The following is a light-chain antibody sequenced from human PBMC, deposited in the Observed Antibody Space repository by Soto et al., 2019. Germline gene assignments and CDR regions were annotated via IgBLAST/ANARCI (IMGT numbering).Light chain of an antibody. CDR1: SSNIGSNT. Sequence: QLVLTQPPSASGTPGQRVTISCSGSSSNIGSNTVNWYQQLPGTAPKLLLYSHNQRPSGVPDRFSVSKSGTSASLAISGLQAEDEADDYCATWDDSLDGYVFGTGTKVTVL. CDR3: ATWDDSLDGYV. J-gene: IGLJ1*01. CDR2: SHN. V-gene: IGLV1-44*01.